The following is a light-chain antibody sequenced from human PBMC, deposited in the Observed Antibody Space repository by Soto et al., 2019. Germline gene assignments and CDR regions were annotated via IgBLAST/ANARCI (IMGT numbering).Light chain of an antibody. CDR2: SAS. V-gene: IGKV3-20*01. J-gene: IGKJ1*01. Sequence: EIVLTQSPGTLSLSPGERATLSCRASQSVSSSYLAWYQQKPGQAPRLLIYSASNRATGIPDRFSGSGSGTDFTLTISRLEPEDFAVYYCQQYGSSLPWTFGQGTKVEIK. CDR3: QQYGSSLPWT. CDR1: QSVSSSY.